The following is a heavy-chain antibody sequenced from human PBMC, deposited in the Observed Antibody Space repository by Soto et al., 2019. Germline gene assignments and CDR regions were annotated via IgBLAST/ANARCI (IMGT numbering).Heavy chain of an antibody. D-gene: IGHD3-10*01. CDR2: INSDGSST. V-gene: IGHV3-74*01. CDR1: GFTFRSYW. Sequence: GGSLRLSCAASGFTFRSYWMQWVRQAPGKGLVWVSWINSDGSSTSYADSVKGRFTISRDNAKNTLYLQMNSLRAEDMAVYYYVRIGKDYFGSGSYYNPPYYYYYYGMDVWGKGTTVIVSS. CDR3: VRIGKDYFGSGSYYNPPYYYYYYGMDV. J-gene: IGHJ6*04.